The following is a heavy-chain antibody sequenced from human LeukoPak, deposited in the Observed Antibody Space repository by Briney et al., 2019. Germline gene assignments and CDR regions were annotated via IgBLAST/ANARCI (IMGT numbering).Heavy chain of an antibody. V-gene: IGHV4-61*02. J-gene: IGHJ5*02. D-gene: IGHD7-27*01. Sequence: SQTLSLTCTVSGGSISSGSYYWSWIRQPAGKGLECIGRIYTSGSNNHNPSLKSRVTISVETSKYQFSLKLSSGTAADTAVYYCARVTTNWGLGEWFDPWGQGTLVTVSS. CDR1: GGSISSGSYY. CDR2: IYTSGSN. CDR3: ARVTTNWGLGEWFDP.